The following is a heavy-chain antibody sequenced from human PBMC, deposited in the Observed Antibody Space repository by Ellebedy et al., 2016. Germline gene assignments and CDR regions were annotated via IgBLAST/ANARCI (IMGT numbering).Heavy chain of an antibody. CDR3: TSGIYSDAFDI. Sequence: GESLKISCAASGFTFSSDGMHWVRQAPGKGLEWVAVIWYDGSNKYYENSVKGRFTISRDNSKNTLYLQMNSLKTEDTAVYYCTSGIYSDAFDIWGQGTMITVSS. CDR1: GFTFSSDG. CDR2: IWYDGSNK. J-gene: IGHJ3*02. V-gene: IGHV3-33*01. D-gene: IGHD1-26*01.